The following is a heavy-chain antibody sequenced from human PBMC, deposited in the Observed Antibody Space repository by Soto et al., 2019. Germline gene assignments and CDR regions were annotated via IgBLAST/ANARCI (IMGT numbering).Heavy chain of an antibody. CDR3: ACGSGYDFGFDY. D-gene: IGHD5-12*01. V-gene: IGHV4-34*01. J-gene: IGHJ4*02. CDR1: GGSFSGYY. Sequence: QVQLQQWGAGLLKPSETLSLTCAVYGGSFSGYYWSWIRQPPGKGLEWIGEINHSGSTNYNPSLKSRVIISVDTSKNQFSLKLSSVTAADTAVYYCACGSGYDFGFDYWGQGTLVTVSS. CDR2: INHSGST.